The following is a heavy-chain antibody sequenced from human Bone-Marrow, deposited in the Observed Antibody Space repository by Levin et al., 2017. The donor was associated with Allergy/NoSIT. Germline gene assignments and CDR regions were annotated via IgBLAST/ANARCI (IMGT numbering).Heavy chain of an antibody. V-gene: IGHV4-4*07. CDR2: IYTSGST. CDR1: GGSISSYY. D-gene: IGHD3-22*01. CDR3: ARMAYDSSGYYTGWFDP. J-gene: IGHJ5*02. Sequence: SQTLSLTCTVSGGSISSYYWSWIRQPAGKGLEWIGRIYTSGSTNYNPSLKSRVTMSVDTSKNQFSLKLSSVTAADTAVYYCARMAYDSSGYYTGWFDPWGQGTLVTVSS.